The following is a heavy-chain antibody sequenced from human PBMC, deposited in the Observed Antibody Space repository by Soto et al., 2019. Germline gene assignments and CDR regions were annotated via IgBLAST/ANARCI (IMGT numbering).Heavy chain of an antibody. CDR1: GFTFRSYV. J-gene: IGHJ1*01. CDR2: TSYDGSDK. Sequence: QVQLVEAGGGVVQTGTSLRVSCVGSGFTFRSYVLHWVRQAPGKGLEWVALTSYDGSDKYYDDSVRGRFTISRDNSRNSVDLPMDSLRLEDTALYYCARWGTTGGLDVWGQGTLVSVSS. CDR3: ARWGTTGGLDV. V-gene: IGHV3-30*19. D-gene: IGHD3-16*01.